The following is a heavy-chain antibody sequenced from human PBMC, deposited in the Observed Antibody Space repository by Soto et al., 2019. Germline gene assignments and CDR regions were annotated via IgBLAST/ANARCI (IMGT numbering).Heavy chain of an antibody. V-gene: IGHV1-46*01. D-gene: IGHD2-2*02. J-gene: IGHJ6*02. CDR3: AREGFCSSISCNTAAPDV. Sequence: QVQLVQSGAEVKKPGASVKVSCKASGYTFSTYYMHWVRQAPGQGLEWMGILNPNAGSTNYAQKFQGRVTMTSDTSTSTVYMELRRLRSEDSAMYYCAREGFCSSISCNTAAPDVWGQGTTVTVSS. CDR1: GYTFSTYY. CDR2: LNPNAGST.